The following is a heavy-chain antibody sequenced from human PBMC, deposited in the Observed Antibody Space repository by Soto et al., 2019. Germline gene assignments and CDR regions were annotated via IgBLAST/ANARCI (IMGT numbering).Heavy chain of an antibody. V-gene: IGHV3-48*02. CDR3: ARGQDTIFVPHYGMDV. D-gene: IGHD3-3*01. Sequence: GGSLRLSCAASGFTFSSYSMNWVRQAPGKGLEWVSYISSSSSTIYYADSVKGRFTISRDNAKNSLYLQMNSLRDEDTAVYYCARGQDTIFVPHYGMDVWGQGTTVTVSS. CDR2: ISSSSSTI. CDR1: GFTFSSYS. J-gene: IGHJ6*02.